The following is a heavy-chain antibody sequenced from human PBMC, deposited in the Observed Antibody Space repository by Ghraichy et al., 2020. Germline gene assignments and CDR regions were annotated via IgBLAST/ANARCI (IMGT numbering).Heavy chain of an antibody. D-gene: IGHD3-22*01. V-gene: IGHV4-39*01. CDR3: ARLVIVVANPAKFDY. J-gene: IGHJ4*02. CDR1: GGSISSSSYY. CDR2: IYYSGST. Sequence: SQTLSLTCTVSGGSISSSSYYWGWIRQPPGKGLEWIGSIYYSGSTYYNPSLKSRVTISVDTSKNQFSLKLSSVTAADTAVYYCARLVIVVANPAKFDYWGQGTLVTVSS.